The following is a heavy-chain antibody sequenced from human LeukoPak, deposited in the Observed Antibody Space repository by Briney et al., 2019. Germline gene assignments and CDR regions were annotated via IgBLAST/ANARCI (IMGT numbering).Heavy chain of an antibody. J-gene: IGHJ4*02. V-gene: IGHV2-5*02. CDR3: ARYAKGGVVTAMGVDY. Sequence: ESGPTLVKPTQTLTLTCTFSGFSVSTSGVGVGWIRQPPGKALEWLALIYWDDDKRYSTSLKSRLTITKDTSKNQVVLTMTNMDPVDTATYYCARYAKGGVVTAMGVDYWGQGSLVTVSS. CDR2: IYWDDDK. D-gene: IGHD2-21*02. CDR1: GFSVSTSGVG.